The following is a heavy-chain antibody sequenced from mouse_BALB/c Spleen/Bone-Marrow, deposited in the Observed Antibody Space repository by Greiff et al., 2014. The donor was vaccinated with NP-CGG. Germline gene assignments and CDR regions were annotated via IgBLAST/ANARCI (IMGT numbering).Heavy chain of an antibody. CDR2: IDPANGNA. CDR3: ALTGTGRFAY. Sequence: EVQLQQSGAEVVKPGASVKLSCTASGFNIKDTYMHWLKQRPEQGLEWMGIIDPANGNAKYDPKFQGKATITADTSSNTAYLQFSSLTSEDTAVYYCALTGTGRFAYWGQGTLLTVSA. CDR1: GFNIKDTY. D-gene: IGHD4-1*01. V-gene: IGHV14-3*02. J-gene: IGHJ3*01.